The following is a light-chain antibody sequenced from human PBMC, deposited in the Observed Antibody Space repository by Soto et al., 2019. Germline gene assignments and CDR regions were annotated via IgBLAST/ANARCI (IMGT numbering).Light chain of an antibody. CDR2: EVT. V-gene: IGLV2-14*01. J-gene: IGLJ2*01. Sequence: QSALTQPASVSGSPGQSITISCTGTGSDVGAYNYVSWYHQHPDKAPKLLIFEVTNRPSGVSNRFSGSKSGNTASLTISGLQAEDEGDYYGSSYTGSSTPVVFGGGTKLTVL. CDR3: SSYTGSSTPVV. CDR1: GSDVGAYNY.